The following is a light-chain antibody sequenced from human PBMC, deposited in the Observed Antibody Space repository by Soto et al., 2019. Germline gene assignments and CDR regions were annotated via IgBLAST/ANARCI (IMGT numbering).Light chain of an antibody. CDR1: QSLSGS. CDR2: DAS. Sequence: DIQMTQSPSTLSASLGDRVTITCRASQSLSGSLAWYQQKPGRAPKLLIYDASNLETGVPSTFSGSASGTEFTLTISSLQPDDFASYFCQHQNNYSWTFGQGTKVDIK. J-gene: IGKJ1*01. V-gene: IGKV1-5*01. CDR3: QHQNNYSWT.